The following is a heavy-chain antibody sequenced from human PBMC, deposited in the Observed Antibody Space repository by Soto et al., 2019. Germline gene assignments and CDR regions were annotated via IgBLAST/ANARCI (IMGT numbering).Heavy chain of an antibody. CDR1: GFTFSSYS. Sequence: EVQLVESGGGLVKPGGSLRLSCAASGFTFSSYSMNWVRQAPGKGLEWVSSISSSSSYIYYADSVKGRFTISRDNAKNSLYLQMNSLRAEHTAVYYCSSGIAAAGWFDPWGQGTLVTVSS. J-gene: IGHJ5*02. D-gene: IGHD6-13*01. CDR2: ISSSSSYI. CDR3: SSGIAAAGWFDP. V-gene: IGHV3-21*01.